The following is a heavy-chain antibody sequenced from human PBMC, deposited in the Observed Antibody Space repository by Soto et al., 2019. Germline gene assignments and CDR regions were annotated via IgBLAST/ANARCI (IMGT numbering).Heavy chain of an antibody. D-gene: IGHD3-10*01. CDR3: VKAGGYPWYFDY. CDR1: GFTFSSHA. Sequence: GGSLRLSCSASGFTFSSHAFHWVRQAPGKGLEYVSAIGTGAGSTYYADSVKDRFFISRDNSKNTLYLEMNSLRSEDTSVYYCVKAGGYPWYFDYWGRGTLVTVSS. CDR2: IGTGAGST. V-gene: IGHV3-64D*08. J-gene: IGHJ4*02.